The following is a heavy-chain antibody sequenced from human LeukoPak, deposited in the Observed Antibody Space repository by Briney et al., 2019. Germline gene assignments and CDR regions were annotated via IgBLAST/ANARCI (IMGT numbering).Heavy chain of an antibody. CDR3: GRGTGYYYYYYMDV. CDR1: GFTFIIYW. Sequence: SGGSLRLSCAASGFTFIIYWMSWVRQAPGKGVEWVANLKQDGSEKYYVDSVKGRFTISRDNAKNSLYLQMNSLRAEDTAVYYCGRGTGYYYYYYMDVWGKGTTVTVSS. D-gene: IGHD3/OR15-3a*01. CDR2: LKQDGSEK. J-gene: IGHJ6*03. V-gene: IGHV3-7*01.